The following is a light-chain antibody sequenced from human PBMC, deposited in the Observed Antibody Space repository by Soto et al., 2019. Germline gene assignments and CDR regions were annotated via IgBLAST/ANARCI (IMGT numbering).Light chain of an antibody. CDR3: RQCHDWPPIT. CDR2: GAS. J-gene: IGKJ3*01. Sequence: EIVMTQSPATLFVSPGERATLSCRASQTVSDDLAWYQQKPGQAPRLLIYGASTMATDIPARFRGGGSEPEFTLTISSLQSEDSAIYSCRQCHDWPPITFGPGTKVNI. CDR1: QTVSDD. V-gene: IGKV3-15*01.